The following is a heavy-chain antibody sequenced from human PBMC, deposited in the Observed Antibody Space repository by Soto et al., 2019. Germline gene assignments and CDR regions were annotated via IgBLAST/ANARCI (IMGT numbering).Heavy chain of an antibody. CDR2: IYYSGST. D-gene: IGHD3-16*01. CDR3: ARLLADTFGELG. CDR1: GGSISSSSYY. Sequence: QLQLQESGPGLVKPSETLSLTCTVSGGSISSSSYYWGWIRQPPGKGLEWIGSIYYSGSTYYNPSLKSRVTISVDTTKNQFSLKLSSVTAADTAVYYCARLLADTFGELGWGQGTLVTVSS. J-gene: IGHJ4*02. V-gene: IGHV4-39*01.